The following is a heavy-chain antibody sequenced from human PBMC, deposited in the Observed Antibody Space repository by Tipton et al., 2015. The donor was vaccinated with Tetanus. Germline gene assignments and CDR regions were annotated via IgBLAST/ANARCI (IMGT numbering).Heavy chain of an antibody. CDR2: SWYDGTDQ. V-gene: IGHV3-33*08. CDR3: AREADCSGGSCFSGDFDN. D-gene: IGHD2-15*01. J-gene: IGHJ4*02. Sequence: SLRLSCAASGFSFEDYSMHWVRQAPGKGLEWVAVSWYDGTDQYYADSVKGRFTLSRDNSKNTLYLQMNSLRAEDTALYYCAREADCSGGSCFSGDFDNWGQGTQVPVSS. CDR1: GFSFEDYS.